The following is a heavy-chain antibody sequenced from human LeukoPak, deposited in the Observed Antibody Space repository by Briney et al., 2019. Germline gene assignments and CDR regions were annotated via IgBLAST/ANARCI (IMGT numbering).Heavy chain of an antibody. V-gene: IGHV1-2*06. CDR2: INPNSGAT. CDR3: ARGHFGVAADAYYFDF. CDR1: GYTFTGYY. Sequence: ASVKVSCKTSGYTFTGYYIHWVRQAPGQGLEWMGRINPNSGATNYAQKFQGRVTVTRDTSISTAYMELSRLRSDDTAIYYCARGHFGVAADAYYFDFWGQGTLVTVSS. J-gene: IGHJ4*02. D-gene: IGHD3-3*01.